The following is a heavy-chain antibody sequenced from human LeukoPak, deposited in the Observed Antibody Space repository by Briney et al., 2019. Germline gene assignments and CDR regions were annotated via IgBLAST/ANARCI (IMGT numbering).Heavy chain of an antibody. Sequence: GASVKVSCKASGYTFTSYGISWVRQAPGQGLEWMGWISAYNGNTNYAQKLQGRVTMTTDTSTSTAYMELRSLRSDDTAVYYCARDSSSHRYYYGMDVWGQGTTVTVSS. V-gene: IGHV1-18*01. J-gene: IGHJ6*02. CDR3: ARDSSSHRYYYGMDV. CDR2: ISAYNGNT. CDR1: GYTFTSYG. D-gene: IGHD6-13*01.